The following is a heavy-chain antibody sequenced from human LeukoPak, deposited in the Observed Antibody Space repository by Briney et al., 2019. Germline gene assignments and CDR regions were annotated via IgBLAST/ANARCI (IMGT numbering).Heavy chain of an antibody. Sequence: PSETLSLTCTVSGGSISSSSYYWGWIRQPPGKGLEWIGSIHYSGSTYYNPSLKSRVTISVDTSKNQFSLKLSSVTAADTAVYYCARQLGIRLHYYYYMDVWGKGTTVTVSS. CDR3: ARQLGIRLHYYYYMDV. J-gene: IGHJ6*03. D-gene: IGHD2-15*01. V-gene: IGHV4-39*01. CDR2: IHYSGST. CDR1: GGSISSSSYY.